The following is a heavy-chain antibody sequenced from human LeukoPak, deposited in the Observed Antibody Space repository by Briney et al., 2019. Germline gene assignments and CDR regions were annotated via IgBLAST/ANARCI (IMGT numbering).Heavy chain of an antibody. CDR3: AREVVVNNYYYGMDV. CDR1: GGSISSYY. CDR2: IFYSGST. J-gene: IGHJ6*02. D-gene: IGHD2-2*01. Sequence: SETLSLTCTVSGGSISSYYWSWIRQPPGKELEWIGYIFYSGSTNYNPSLKSRVTISVDTSKNQFSLKLSSVTATDTAVYYCAREVVVNNYYYGMDVWGQGTTVTVSS. V-gene: IGHV4-59*01.